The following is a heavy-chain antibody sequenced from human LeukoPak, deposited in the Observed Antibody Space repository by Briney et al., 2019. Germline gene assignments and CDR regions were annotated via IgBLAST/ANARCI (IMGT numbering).Heavy chain of an antibody. D-gene: IGHD3-22*01. Sequence: GGSLRLSCAASGFTFSSYSMNWVRQAPGKGLEWVSVIYSGGSTYYADSVKGRFTISRDNSKNTLYLQMNSLRAEDTAVYYCASGGGGYYYPFDYWGQGTLVTVSS. CDR2: IYSGGST. CDR1: GFTFSSYS. J-gene: IGHJ4*02. CDR3: ASGGGGYYYPFDY. V-gene: IGHV3-53*01.